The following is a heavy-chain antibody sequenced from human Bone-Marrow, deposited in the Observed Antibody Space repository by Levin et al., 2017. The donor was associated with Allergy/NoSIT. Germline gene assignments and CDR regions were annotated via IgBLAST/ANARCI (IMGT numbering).Heavy chain of an antibody. V-gene: IGHV3-23*01. CDR1: GFIFSNHA. D-gene: IGHD2-21*01. CDR2: ISDSGGDT. J-gene: IGHJ4*02. CDR3: ARKSVVGTSSYFDF. Sequence: SCAASGFIFSNHALTWVRQAPGKGLEWVSGISDSGGDTYYADSVRGRYTISRDNSKNTMYLQMNSLRAEDTALYYCARKSVVGTSSYFDFWGQGTLVTVSS.